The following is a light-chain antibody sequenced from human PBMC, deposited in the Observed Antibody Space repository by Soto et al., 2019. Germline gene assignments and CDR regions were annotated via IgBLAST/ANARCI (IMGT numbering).Light chain of an antibody. CDR2: GVT. Sequence: QSALTQPPSVSGSPGQSITISCTGNHNDIGTYDYVSWYQQHPGRAPRLLIHGVTTRPSGISGRFSASKSGLTASLTISGLKTEDEADYYCQSYDSSNPYWVFGGGTKLTVL. CDR3: QSYDSSNPYWV. V-gene: IGLV2-14*03. J-gene: IGLJ3*02. CDR1: HNDIGTYDY.